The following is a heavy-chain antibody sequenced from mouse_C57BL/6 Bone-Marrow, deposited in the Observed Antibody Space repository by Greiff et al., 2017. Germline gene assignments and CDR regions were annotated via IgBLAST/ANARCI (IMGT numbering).Heavy chain of an antibody. CDR1: GFNIKDDY. Sequence: EVQLQQSGAELVRPGASVKLSCTASGFNIKDDYMHWVKQRPEQGLEWIGWIDPENGDTEYASKFQGKATITADTSSNTAYLQLSSLTSEDTAVYYCTTLNWSWFAYWGQGTLVTVSA. CDR2: IDPENGDT. J-gene: IGHJ3*01. V-gene: IGHV14-4*01. CDR3: TTLNWSWFAY. D-gene: IGHD4-1*01.